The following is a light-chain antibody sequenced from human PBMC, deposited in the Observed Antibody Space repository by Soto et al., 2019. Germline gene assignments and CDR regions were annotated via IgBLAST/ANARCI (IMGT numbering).Light chain of an antibody. J-gene: IGKJ2*01. CDR3: QQYGGSPTT. CDR2: GAS. Sequence: DIVLTQSPGSPSLSPGQRATLSCRASQTVGTAYLNWYQQKPGQAPRLLIYGASSRATGIPDRFSGSGSGTDFTLTISRLEPEDFAVYYCQQYGGSPTTFGQGTKLEIK. CDR1: QTVGTAY. V-gene: IGKV3-20*01.